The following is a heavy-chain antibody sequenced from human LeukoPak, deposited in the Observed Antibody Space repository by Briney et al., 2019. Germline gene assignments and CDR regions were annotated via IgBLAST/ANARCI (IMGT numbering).Heavy chain of an antibody. CDR2: IIPHVDVT. D-gene: IGHD5-12*01. J-gene: IGHJ6*02. V-gene: IGHV1-69*04. CDR3: ARDMSPPGVLASSDYGMDV. CDR1: GDSFGRYG. Sequence: SVKVSCKASGDSFGRYGVSWVRQAPGQGLEWMGRIIPHVDVTNYPQKFQGKVTITADRFTSTAYMELTSLTSDDTAIYFCARDMSPPGVLASSDYGMDVWGRGTTVTVSS.